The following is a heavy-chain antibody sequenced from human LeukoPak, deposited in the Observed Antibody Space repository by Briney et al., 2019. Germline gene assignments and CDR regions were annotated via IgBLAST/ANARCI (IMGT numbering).Heavy chain of an antibody. CDR1: GGSISSCY. Sequence: SETLSLTCTVSGGSISSCYWSWIRQPPGKGLEWIGYIYYSGSTNYNPSLKSRVTISVDTSKNQFSLKLSSVTAADTAVYYCVVHYYDSSGYKDYWGQGTLVTVSS. CDR2: IYYSGST. D-gene: IGHD3-22*01. J-gene: IGHJ4*02. CDR3: VVHYYDSSGYKDY. V-gene: IGHV4-59*01.